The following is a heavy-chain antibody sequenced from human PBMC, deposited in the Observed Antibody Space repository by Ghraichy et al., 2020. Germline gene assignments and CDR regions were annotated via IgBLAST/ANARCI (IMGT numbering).Heavy chain of an antibody. CDR2: MNPNSGNT. J-gene: IGHJ4*02. D-gene: IGHD2-2*01. CDR1: GYTFTSYD. CDR3: ARARQTRGILYRSTSCYDY. V-gene: IGHV1-8*01. Sequence: ASVKVSCKASGYTFTSYDINWVRQATGQGLEWMGWMNPNSGNTGYAQKFQGRVTMTRNTSISTAYMELSSLRSEDTAVYYCARARQTRGILYRSTSCYDYWGQGTLVTVSS.